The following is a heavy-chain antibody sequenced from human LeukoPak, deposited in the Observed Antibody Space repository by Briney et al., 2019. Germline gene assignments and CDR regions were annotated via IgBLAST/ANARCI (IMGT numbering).Heavy chain of an antibody. J-gene: IGHJ6*02. D-gene: IGHD2-2*01. V-gene: IGHV1-18*01. CDR2: ISAYNGNT. CDR3: ARFLLSPYYGMDV. Sequence: ASVKVSCKASGYTFTSYGISWVRQTPGQGLEWMGWISAYNGNTNYAQKLQGRVTMTTDTSTNTAYMELRSLRSDDTAVYYCARFLLSPYYGMDVWGQGTTVTVSS. CDR1: GYTFTSYG.